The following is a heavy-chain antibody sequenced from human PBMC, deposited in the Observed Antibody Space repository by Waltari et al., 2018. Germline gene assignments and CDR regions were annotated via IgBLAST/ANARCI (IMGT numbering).Heavy chain of an antibody. J-gene: IGHJ4*02. CDR3: TKDWGYYGSGSYDY. Sequence: QVQLVGSGGGVVQLGGSRGLCCAASGFTFSKYDIPWVRRAPGKGLEWVSFIRYDGGDRDYADSVKGRFTISRDNSKNTLYLQMNSLRPEDTAVYYCTKDWGYYGSGSYDYWGQGTLVTVSS. D-gene: IGHD3-10*01. V-gene: IGHV3-30*02. CDR1: GFTFSKYD. CDR2: IRYDGGDR.